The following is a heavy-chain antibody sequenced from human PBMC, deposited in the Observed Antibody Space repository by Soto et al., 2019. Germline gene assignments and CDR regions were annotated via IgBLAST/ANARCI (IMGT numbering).Heavy chain of an antibody. CDR1: GGSISSSNW. CDR2: IYHSGST. Sequence: QVQLQESGPGLVKPSGTLSLTCSVSGGSISSSNWWSWVRQPPGKGLEWMGEIYHSGSTNYNPSLKSRVTLSVDKSKNQFSLKLSSVTAADTAVYYCARGPGTVQYGMDVWGQGTTVTVSS. J-gene: IGHJ6*02. CDR3: ARGPGTVQYGMDV. V-gene: IGHV4-4*02.